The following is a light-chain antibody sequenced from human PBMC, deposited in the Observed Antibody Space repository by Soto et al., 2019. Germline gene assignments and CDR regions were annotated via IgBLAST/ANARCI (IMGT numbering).Light chain of an antibody. Sequence: HSALTQPPSASGSPGQSVTISCTGTSNDGGGDNFVCWYQHHPSKAPKLIIYEVTKRPSGVPNRFSGAKSGNTASLTVSGLQSEDEADYYCNSYAGSNPYVFGTGTKLTVL. CDR1: SNDGGGDNF. V-gene: IGLV2-8*01. CDR2: EVT. CDR3: NSYAGSNPYV. J-gene: IGLJ1*01.